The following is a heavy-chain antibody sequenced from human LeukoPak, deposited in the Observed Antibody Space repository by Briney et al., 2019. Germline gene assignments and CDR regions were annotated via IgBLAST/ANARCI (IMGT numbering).Heavy chain of an antibody. CDR1: GGSISSYY. Sequence: SSETLSLTCTVSGGSISSYYWSWIRQPPGEGLEWIGYIYYSGSTSYNPSLKSRVTISVDTSKNQFSLKLSSVTAADTAVYYCARDGGLLRFGENSECNYWGQGTLVTVSS. D-gene: IGHD3-10*01. CDR3: ARDGGLLRFGENSECNY. CDR2: IYYSGST. J-gene: IGHJ4*02. V-gene: IGHV4-59*12.